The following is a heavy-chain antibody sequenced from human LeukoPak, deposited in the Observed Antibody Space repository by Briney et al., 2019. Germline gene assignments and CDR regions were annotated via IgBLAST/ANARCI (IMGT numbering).Heavy chain of an antibody. J-gene: IGHJ4*02. CDR3: ARAPHSYGYTPFDY. V-gene: IGHV4-30-2*01. D-gene: IGHD5-18*01. CDR1: GGSISSGGYS. Sequence: SQTLSLTCTVSGGSISSGGYSWSWIRQPPGKGLEWIGYIYHSGSTYYNPSLKSRVTISVDRSKNQFSLKLSSVTAADTAVYYCARAPHSYGYTPFDYWGQGTLVTVSS. CDR2: IYHSGST.